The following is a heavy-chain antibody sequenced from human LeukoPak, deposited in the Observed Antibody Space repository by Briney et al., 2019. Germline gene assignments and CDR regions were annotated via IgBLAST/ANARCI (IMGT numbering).Heavy chain of an antibody. CDR3: ARDEPYYYYMDV. D-gene: IGHD1-14*01. CDR2: ISYDGSNK. Sequence: GRSLRLSCAASGFTFSSYAMHWVRQAPGKGLEWVAVISYDGSNKYYADSVKGRFTISRDNSKNTLYLQMNSLRAEDTAVYYCARDEPYYYYMDVWGKGTTVTVSS. CDR1: GFTFSSYA. V-gene: IGHV3-30*04. J-gene: IGHJ6*03.